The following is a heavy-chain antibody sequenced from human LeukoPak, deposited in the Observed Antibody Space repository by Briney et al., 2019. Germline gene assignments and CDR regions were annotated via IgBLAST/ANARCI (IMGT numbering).Heavy chain of an antibody. Sequence: GGSLRLSCAASGFTVSSNYMRWVRQAPGKGLEWVANIKQDGSEKYYVDSVKGRFTISRDNAKNSLYLQMNSLRAEDTAVYYCARGTIAAAGYYYFDYWGQGTQVTVSS. V-gene: IGHV3-7*04. J-gene: IGHJ4*02. CDR2: IKQDGSEK. CDR3: ARGTIAAAGYYYFDY. CDR1: GFTVSSNY. D-gene: IGHD6-13*01.